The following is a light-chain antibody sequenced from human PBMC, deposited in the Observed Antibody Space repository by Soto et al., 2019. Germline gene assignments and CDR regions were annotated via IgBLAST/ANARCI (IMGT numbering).Light chain of an antibody. CDR3: QHRSDWPIT. Sequence: IVLTQSPATLSLSPGERATLFCRASQTVSSFLVWYQQKPGQAPRLLIYDASNRATGVPARFSGSGSGTDFTLTISSLEPEDFAVYYCQHRSDWPITFGQGTRLEIK. J-gene: IGKJ5*01. CDR1: QTVSSF. V-gene: IGKV3-11*01. CDR2: DAS.